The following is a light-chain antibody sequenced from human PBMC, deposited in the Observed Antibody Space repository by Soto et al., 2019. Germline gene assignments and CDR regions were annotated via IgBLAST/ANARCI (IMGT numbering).Light chain of an antibody. CDR2: GVS. CDR3: QQYGISPFT. Sequence: EIVLTQSPGTLSLSPGERATLSCRASQSVSSSYLAWYQQKPGQAPRLLIYGVSSRATGIPDRFSGSGSGTDFTLTISRLEPEDFTVYYCQQYGISPFTFGPGTKVDV. J-gene: IGKJ3*01. CDR1: QSVSSSY. V-gene: IGKV3-20*01.